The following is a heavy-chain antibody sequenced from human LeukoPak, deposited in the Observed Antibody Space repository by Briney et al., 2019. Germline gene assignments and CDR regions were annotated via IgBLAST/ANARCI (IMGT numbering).Heavy chain of an antibody. Sequence: PSQTLSLTYTVSGGSISSGDYYWSWIRQPPGKGLEWIGYIYYSGSTYYNPSLKSRVTISVDTSKNQFSLKLSSVTAADTAVYYCARDHHYNWNDKASRSRKFDYWGQGTLVTVSS. CDR2: IYYSGST. J-gene: IGHJ4*02. V-gene: IGHV4-30-4*08. D-gene: IGHD1-20*01. CDR3: ARDHHYNWNDKASRSRKFDY. CDR1: GGSISSGDYY.